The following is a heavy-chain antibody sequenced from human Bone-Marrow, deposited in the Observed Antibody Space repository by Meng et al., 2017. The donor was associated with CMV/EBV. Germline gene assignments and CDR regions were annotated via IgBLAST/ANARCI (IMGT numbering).Heavy chain of an antibody. CDR3: ARDTIGYCSSTSCSYYYGMDV. J-gene: IGHJ6*02. V-gene: IGHV3-48*04. Sequence: GESLKISCAASGFTFSSYSMNWVRQAPGKGLEWVSYISSSSSTIYYADSAKGRFTISRDNAKNSLYLQMNSLRAEDTAVYYCARDTIGYCSSTSCSYYYGMDVWGQGTTVTVSS. D-gene: IGHD2-2*01. CDR2: ISSSSSTI. CDR1: GFTFSSYS.